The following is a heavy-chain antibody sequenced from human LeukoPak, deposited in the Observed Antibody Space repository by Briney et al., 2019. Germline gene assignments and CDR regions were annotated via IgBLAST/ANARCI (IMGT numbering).Heavy chain of an antibody. CDR1: GYTFTSYY. J-gene: IGHJ4*02. D-gene: IGHD3-16*02. CDR2: INPSGGAT. Sequence: ASVKVSCKASGYTFTSYYMHWVRQAPGQGLEWMGIINPSGGATKYAQKFQGRVTMTRDTSTSTVYMGLSSLRSEDTAVYYCARDLLVRLGELSPLDYWGQGTLVTVSS. V-gene: IGHV1-46*01. CDR3: ARDLLVRLGELSPLDY.